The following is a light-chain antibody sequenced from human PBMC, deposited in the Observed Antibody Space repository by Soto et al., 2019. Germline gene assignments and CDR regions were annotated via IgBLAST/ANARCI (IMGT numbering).Light chain of an antibody. CDR3: QQYNKWPIT. CDR1: QSVSSN. J-gene: IGKJ5*01. Sequence: EIVMTQSPATLSVSPGERATLSCRASQSVSSNLAWYQQKPGQAPRLLIYGASTGATGFPARFSGSGSGTEFILTISSLQSEDFAVYYCQQYNKWPITFGQGTRLEIK. V-gene: IGKV3-15*01. CDR2: GAS.